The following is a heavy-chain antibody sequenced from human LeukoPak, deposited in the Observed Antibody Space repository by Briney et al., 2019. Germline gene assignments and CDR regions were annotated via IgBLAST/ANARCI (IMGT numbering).Heavy chain of an antibody. V-gene: IGHV1-18*01. D-gene: IGHD6-13*01. CDR2: ISAYNGDT. CDR3: ARGGGGYRAAAAVDY. CDR1: GYTFTHYG. Sequence: GASVKVSCKASGYTFTHYGFTWVRQAPGQGLEWMGWISAYNGDTNYAQKFQGRVTMTTDTSTSTAYMELSSLRSEDTAVYYCARGGGGYRAAAAVDYWGQGTLVTVSS. J-gene: IGHJ4*02.